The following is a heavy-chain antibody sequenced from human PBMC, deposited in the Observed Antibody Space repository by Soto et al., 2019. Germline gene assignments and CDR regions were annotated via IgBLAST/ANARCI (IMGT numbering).Heavy chain of an antibody. CDR3: ARTADRYYYYGMDV. V-gene: IGHV4-59*01. Sequence: SETLSLTCTVSGGSISSYYWSWIRQPPGEGLEWIGYIYYSGSTNYNPSLKSRVTISVDTSKNQFSLKLSSVTAADTAVYYCARTADRYYYYGMDVWGQGTTVTVSS. CDR1: GGSISSYY. CDR2: IYYSGST. D-gene: IGHD2-2*01. J-gene: IGHJ6*02.